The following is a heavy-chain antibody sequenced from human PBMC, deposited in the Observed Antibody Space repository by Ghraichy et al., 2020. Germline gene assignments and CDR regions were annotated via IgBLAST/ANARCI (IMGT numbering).Heavy chain of an antibody. CDR1: GFTFSSYG. CDR2: ISYDGSNK. Sequence: GGSLRLSCAASGFTFSSYGMHWVRQAPGKGLEWVAVISYDGSNKYYADSVKGRFTISRDNSKNTLYLQMNSLRAEDTAVYYCAKDAGDDTAMVSKPLDYWGQGTLVTVSS. CDR3: AKDAGDDTAMVSKPLDY. D-gene: IGHD5-18*01. J-gene: IGHJ4*02. V-gene: IGHV3-30*18.